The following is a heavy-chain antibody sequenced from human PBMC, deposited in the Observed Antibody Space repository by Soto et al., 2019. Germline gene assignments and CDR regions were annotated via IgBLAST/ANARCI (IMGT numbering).Heavy chain of an antibody. D-gene: IGHD6-13*01. J-gene: IGHJ6*02. CDR2: IYPGDSDT. Sequence: GESRKISCKGSGYSFTSYWIGWVRQMPGKGLEWMGIIYPGDSDTRYSPSFQGQVTISADKSISTAYLQWSSLKASDTAMYYCARTLYSSSWYYYYGMDVLGRGTTVTVS. V-gene: IGHV5-51*01. CDR1: GYSFTSYW. CDR3: ARTLYSSSWYYYYGMDV.